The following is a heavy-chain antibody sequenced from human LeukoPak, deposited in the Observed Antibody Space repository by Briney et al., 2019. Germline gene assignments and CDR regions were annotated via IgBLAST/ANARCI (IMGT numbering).Heavy chain of an antibody. V-gene: IGHV3-48*03. CDR1: GFTFSSYE. CDR2: ISSSGSTI. CDR3: TKDLRYYYADNHSEMDEHDY. Sequence: GGSLRLSCAASGFTFSSYEINWVRQAPGKGLEWVSYISSSGSTIKYADSVKGRFTISRGNAKNSLYLQMNSLRVEDTALYYCTKDLRYYYADNHSEMDEHDYWGQGTLVTVSS. J-gene: IGHJ4*02. D-gene: IGHD4-23*01.